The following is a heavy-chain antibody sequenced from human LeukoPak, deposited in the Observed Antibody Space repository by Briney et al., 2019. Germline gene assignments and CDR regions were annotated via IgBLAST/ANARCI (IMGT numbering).Heavy chain of an antibody. CDR3: ARVSTTYYYGSGSYSHFDY. Sequence: SETLSLTCTVPGGSISSSSYYWGWIRQPPGKGLEWIGCIYYIGSTYYNPSLKSRVTISVDTSKNQFSLKLSSVTAADTAVYYCARVSTTYYYGSGSYSHFDYWGQGTLVTVSS. CDR2: IYYIGST. D-gene: IGHD3-10*01. V-gene: IGHV4-39*07. CDR1: GGSISSSSYY. J-gene: IGHJ4*02.